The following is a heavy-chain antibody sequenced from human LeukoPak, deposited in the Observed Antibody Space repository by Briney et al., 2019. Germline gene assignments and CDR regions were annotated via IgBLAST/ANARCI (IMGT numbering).Heavy chain of an antibody. CDR2: ISAYNGNT. CDR3: ARDLRGYSGYDFCYYYGMDV. Sequence: GASVKVSCKASGYTFTSSGISWVRQAPGQRLEWMGWISAYNGNTNYAQKLQGRVTMTTDTSTSTAYMDLRSLRSDDTAVYYCARDLRGYSGYDFCYYYGMDVWGQGTTVTVSS. V-gene: IGHV1-18*01. D-gene: IGHD5-12*01. CDR1: GYTFTSSG. J-gene: IGHJ6*02.